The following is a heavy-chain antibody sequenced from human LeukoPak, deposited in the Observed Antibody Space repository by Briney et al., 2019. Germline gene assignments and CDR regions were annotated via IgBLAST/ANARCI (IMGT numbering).Heavy chain of an antibody. CDR3: ARGPGYYGSGTYAFDI. Sequence: GGSLRLSCAASGFTVSSNYMSWVRQAPGKGLEGGSVIYSRGSTYYTYSVKGRFTISRDTSKNTLYLQMNSLRAEDTAVYYCARGPGYYGSGTYAFDIWGQGTMVTVSS. J-gene: IGHJ3*02. D-gene: IGHD3-10*01. CDR1: GFTVSSNY. V-gene: IGHV3-66*02. CDR2: IYSRGST.